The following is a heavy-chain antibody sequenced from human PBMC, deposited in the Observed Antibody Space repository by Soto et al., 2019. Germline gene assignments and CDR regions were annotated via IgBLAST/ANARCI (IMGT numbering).Heavy chain of an antibody. CDR2: VYWDDDK. D-gene: IGHD3-3*01. V-gene: IGHV2-5*02. J-gene: IGHJ4*02. CDR1: GFSLSTSGVG. Sequence: QITLKESGPTLVKPTQTLTLTCTFSGFSLSTSGVGVGWIRQPPGKALEWLALVYWDDDKGDSPSLKIRLTTPNGTAKHQVVLTLTNLDLVDTATYYRAPIFPPGYYTFDYLGQGTPVTVSS. CDR3: APIFPPGYYTFDY.